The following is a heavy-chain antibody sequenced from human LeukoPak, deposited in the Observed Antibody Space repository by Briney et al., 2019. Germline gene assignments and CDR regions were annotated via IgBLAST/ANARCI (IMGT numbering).Heavy chain of an antibody. Sequence: SETLSLTCSVSGGSVNTPKSFWAWIRQPPGKGLEWIGYIYTSGSTNYNPSLKSRVTISVDTSKNQFSLKLSSVTAADTAVYYCARQYSYYYDSSGYYDDLYNWFDPWGQGTLVTVSS. J-gene: IGHJ5*02. D-gene: IGHD3-22*01. V-gene: IGHV4-4*09. CDR3: ARQYSYYYDSSGYYDDLYNWFDP. CDR1: GGSVNTPKSF. CDR2: IYTSGST.